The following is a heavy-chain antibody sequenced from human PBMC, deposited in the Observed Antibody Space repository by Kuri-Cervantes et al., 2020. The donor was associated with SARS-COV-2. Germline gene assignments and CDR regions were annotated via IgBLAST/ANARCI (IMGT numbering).Heavy chain of an antibody. Sequence: SETLSLTCTVSGGSISSYYWSLIRQPPGKGLEWIGYIYYSGSTNYNPSLKSRVTISVDTSKNQFPLKLSSVTAADTAVYYCARDCSGRYYDSSGYAPWPRYFDLWGRGTLVTVSS. CDR3: ARDCSGRYYDSSGYAPWPRYFDL. D-gene: IGHD3-22*01. J-gene: IGHJ2*01. V-gene: IGHV4-59*01. CDR2: IYYSGST. CDR1: GGSISSYY.